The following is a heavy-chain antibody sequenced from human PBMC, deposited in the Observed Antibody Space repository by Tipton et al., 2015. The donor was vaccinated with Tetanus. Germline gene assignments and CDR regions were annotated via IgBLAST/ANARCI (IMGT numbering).Heavy chain of an antibody. CDR2: IFHTGTT. D-gene: IGHD4-17*01. CDR3: ARDRGLTTGGGIGMDV. J-gene: IGHJ6*02. CDR1: SGSISTFY. V-gene: IGHV4-59*01. Sequence: TLSLTCTVSSGSISTFYWSWIRQPPGKGLEWIGHIFHTGTTNYNPSLKTRVTISVDTSKNQFSLKLSSVTAADTAVYYCARDRGLTTGGGIGMDVWGQGTTVTVSS.